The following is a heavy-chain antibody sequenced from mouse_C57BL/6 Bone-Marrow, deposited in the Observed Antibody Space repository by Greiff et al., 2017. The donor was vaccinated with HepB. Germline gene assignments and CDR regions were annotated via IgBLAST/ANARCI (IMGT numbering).Heavy chain of an antibody. CDR3: AGDYPAWFAY. CDR1: GYAFTNYL. V-gene: IGHV1-54*01. CDR2: INPGSGGT. Sequence: VQLQESGAELVRPGTSVKVSCKASGYAFTNYLIEWVKQRPGQGLEWIGVINPGSGGTNYNEKFKGKATLTADKSSSTAYMQLSSLTSEDSAVYFCAGDYPAWFAYWGQGTLVTVSA. J-gene: IGHJ3*01. D-gene: IGHD2-4*01.